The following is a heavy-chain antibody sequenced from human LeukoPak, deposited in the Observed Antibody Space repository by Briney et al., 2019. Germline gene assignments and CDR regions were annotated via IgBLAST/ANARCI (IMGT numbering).Heavy chain of an antibody. CDR2: ISGSGGST. V-gene: IGHV3-23*01. J-gene: IGHJ4*02. Sequence: PGGSLRLSCAASGFTFSSYAMSWVRQAPGKGLEWVSAISGSGGSTYYADSVKGRFTISRDNSKNTLYLQMNSLRAEDTAVYYCAKVGHYSSSRYLYYFDCWGQGTLVTVSS. D-gene: IGHD6-13*01. CDR1: GFTFSSYA. CDR3: AKVGHYSSSRYLYYFDC.